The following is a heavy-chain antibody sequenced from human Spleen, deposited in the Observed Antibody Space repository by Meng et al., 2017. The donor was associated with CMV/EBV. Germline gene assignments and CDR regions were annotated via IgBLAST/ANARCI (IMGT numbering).Heavy chain of an antibody. CDR3: ARGESYDILTGYYPLIGAFDI. V-gene: IGHV4-61*01. J-gene: IGHJ3*02. CDR2: LYYSGNT. Sequence: SETLSLTCTVSGGSVTNDHSYWSWIRQSPGKGLEWIGHLYYSGNTNYNPSLKSRVTISADTSKNQFSLRLSAVTAADTAVHYCARGESYDILTGYYPLIGAFDIWGQGKMVTVSS. D-gene: IGHD3-9*01. CDR1: GGSVTNDHSY.